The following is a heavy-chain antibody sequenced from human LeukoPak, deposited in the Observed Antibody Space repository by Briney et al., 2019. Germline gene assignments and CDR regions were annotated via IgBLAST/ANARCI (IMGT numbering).Heavy chain of an antibody. CDR2: FYRTTGS. Sequence: GGSLRLSCAASEFTVSSYHLSWVRQAPGEGLEWVSVFYRTTGSYYADSVKGRFTISRHDSNNTLSLQLNSLRPEDTAVYYCARRPRQNWGFDLWGRGTLVTVSS. V-gene: IGHV3-53*04. CDR3: ARRPRQNWGFDL. J-gene: IGHJ2*01. CDR1: EFTVSSYH.